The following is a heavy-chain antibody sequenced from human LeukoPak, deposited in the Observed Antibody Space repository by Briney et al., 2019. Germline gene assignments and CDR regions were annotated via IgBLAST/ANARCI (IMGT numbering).Heavy chain of an antibody. Sequence: SETLSLTCTISGGSISSSSYYWGWIRQPPGKGLEWIGTIYYSGSAYYNPSLKSRVTISVDTSKSQLSLKLSSVTAADTAVYYCARQAWNYFDYWGQGTLVTVSS. V-gene: IGHV4-39*01. CDR1: GGSISSSSYY. CDR3: ARQAWNYFDY. CDR2: IYYSGSA. J-gene: IGHJ4*02. D-gene: IGHD1-1*01.